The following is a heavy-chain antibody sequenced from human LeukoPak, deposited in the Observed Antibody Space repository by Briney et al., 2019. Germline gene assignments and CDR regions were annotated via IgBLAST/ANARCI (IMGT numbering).Heavy chain of an antibody. CDR2: RYYSGST. J-gene: IGHJ1*01. V-gene: IGHV4-59*01. D-gene: IGHD3-16*01. Sequence: SETLSLTCIWSGGSISSYYWTWIRQPPCKGLDGIGYRYYSGSTTYNPSLKSRVTISVDTSKSQFSLKLISVTAADTAIYYCARVRGDFETDWGQGTLVTVSS. CDR1: GGSISSYY. CDR3: ARVRGDFETD.